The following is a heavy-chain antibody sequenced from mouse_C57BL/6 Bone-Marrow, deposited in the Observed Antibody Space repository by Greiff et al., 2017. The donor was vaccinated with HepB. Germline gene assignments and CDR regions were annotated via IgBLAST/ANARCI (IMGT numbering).Heavy chain of an antibody. CDR3: ARWLLRLYAMDY. CDR1: GYTFTSYW. Sequence: VQLQQPGAELVKPGASVKLSCKASGYTFTSYWMHWVKQRPGQGLEWIGMIHPNSGSTNYNKKFKSKATLTVDKSSSTAYMQLSSLTSEDSAVYYCARWLLRLYAMDYWGQGTSVTVSS. J-gene: IGHJ4*01. V-gene: IGHV1-64*01. CDR2: IHPNSGST. D-gene: IGHD2-3*01.